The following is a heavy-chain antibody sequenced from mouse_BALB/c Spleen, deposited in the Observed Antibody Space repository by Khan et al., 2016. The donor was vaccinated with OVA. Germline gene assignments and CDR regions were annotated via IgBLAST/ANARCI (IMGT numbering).Heavy chain of an antibody. J-gene: IGHJ4*01. Sequence: LVESGPGLVAPSQSLSITCTISGFSLTNYGVHWVRQPPGKGLEWLVVMWSDGSTTYNSALKSRLSISKDNSKSQVFLKMNSLQTDDTAMYYGGRQPYYHYYIMDYWGQGTSVTVSS. D-gene: IGHD2-10*01. CDR2: MWSDGST. CDR1: GFSLTNYG. V-gene: IGHV2-6-1*01. CDR3: GRQPYYHYYIMDY.